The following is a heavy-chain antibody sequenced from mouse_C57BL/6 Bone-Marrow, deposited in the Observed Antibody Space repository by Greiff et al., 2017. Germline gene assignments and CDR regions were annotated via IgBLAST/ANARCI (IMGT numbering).Heavy chain of an antibody. CDR2: IYPGNSDT. Sequence: VQLQQSGTVLARPGASVKMSCKTSGYTFTSYWMHWVKQRPGQGLEWIGAIYPGNSDTSYNQKFKGKAKLTAVTSASTAYMELSSLTKEDSAVYYCTRFITTVVDAMDYWGQGTSVTVSS. CDR3: TRFITTVVDAMDY. D-gene: IGHD1-1*01. CDR1: GYTFTSYW. V-gene: IGHV1-5*01. J-gene: IGHJ4*01.